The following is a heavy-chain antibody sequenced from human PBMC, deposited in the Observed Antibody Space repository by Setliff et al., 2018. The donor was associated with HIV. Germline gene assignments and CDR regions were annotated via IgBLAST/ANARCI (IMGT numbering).Heavy chain of an antibody. V-gene: IGHV3-53*01. D-gene: IGHD3-3*01. CDR2: IDSGSNT. CDR3: ARERAESLWSGYHDAFDI. Sequence: GGSLRLSCAASGFNVNNKYMSWVRQAPGKGLECVSGIDSGSNTYYTDAMKGRFTTSSDNSNHALYLQITSLRADDTAVYYCARERAESLWSGYHDAFDIWGQGTMVTVSS. J-gene: IGHJ3*02. CDR1: GFNVNNKY.